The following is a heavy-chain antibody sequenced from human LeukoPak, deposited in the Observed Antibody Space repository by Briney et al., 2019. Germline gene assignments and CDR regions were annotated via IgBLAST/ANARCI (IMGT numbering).Heavy chain of an antibody. CDR1: GFTVSSKY. D-gene: IGHD6-19*01. J-gene: IGHJ4*02. Sequence: GGSLRLSCAASGFTVSSKYMSWVRQAPGKGLQWVSAIGGDGGRTYYADSVKGRFTISRDNSKDTVFLQMNSLRAEDTAVYYCAKASRQGAVASPLDYWGQGTLVTVSS. CDR2: IGGDGGRT. V-gene: IGHV3-23*01. CDR3: AKASRQGAVASPLDY.